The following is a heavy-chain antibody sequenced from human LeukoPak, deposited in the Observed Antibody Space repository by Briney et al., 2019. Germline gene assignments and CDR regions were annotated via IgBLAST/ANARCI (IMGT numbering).Heavy chain of an antibody. J-gene: IGHJ4*02. D-gene: IGHD2-15*01. V-gene: IGHV3-21*01. CDR1: GFTFSSYS. CDR2: ISSSSSYI. CDR3: ARDKVVAAKASDY. Sequence: PGGSLRLSCAASGFTFSSYSMNWVRQAPGKGLEWVSSISSSSSYIYYADSVKGRFTISRDNAKNSLYLQMNSLGAEDTAVYYCARDKVVAAKASDYWGQGTLVTVSS.